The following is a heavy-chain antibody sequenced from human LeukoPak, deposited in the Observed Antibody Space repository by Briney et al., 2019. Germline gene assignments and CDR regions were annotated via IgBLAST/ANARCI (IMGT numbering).Heavy chain of an antibody. Sequence: GASVKVSCKASGYTFTSYDINWVRQATGQGLEWMGWMNPNSGNTGYAQKFQGRVTMTRNTSMSTAYMELSSLRSEDTAVYYCARSSDYAGGNFDYWGQGTLVTVSS. V-gene: IGHV1-8*01. CDR1: GYTFTSYD. CDR2: MNPNSGNT. J-gene: IGHJ4*02. D-gene: IGHD5-12*01. CDR3: ARSSDYAGGNFDY.